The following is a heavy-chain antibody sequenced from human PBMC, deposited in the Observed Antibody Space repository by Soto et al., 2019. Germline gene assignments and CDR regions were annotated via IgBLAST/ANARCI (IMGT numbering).Heavy chain of an antibody. V-gene: IGHV4-59*01. J-gene: IGHJ4*02. Sequence: SETLSLTCTVSGGSISSYYWSWIRQPPGKGLEWIGYIYYSGSTNYNPPLKSRVTISVDTSKNQFSLKLSSVTAADTAVYYCARDTHYGGNGNFDYWGQGTLVTVSS. D-gene: IGHD4-17*01. CDR1: GGSISSYY. CDR3: ARDTHYGGNGNFDY. CDR2: IYYSGST.